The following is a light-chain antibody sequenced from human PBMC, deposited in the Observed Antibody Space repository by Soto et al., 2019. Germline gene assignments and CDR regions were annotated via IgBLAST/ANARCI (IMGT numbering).Light chain of an antibody. Sequence: QSALTQPASVSGSPGQSITISCTGTSSDVGGHNYVSWYQQHPGKAPKLMIHDVSNRPSGVSNRFSGSKSGNTASLTISGLQAEDEADYYCSSYTSSSSYVFGTGTQLTVL. CDR1: SSDVGGHNY. J-gene: IGLJ1*01. CDR2: DVS. CDR3: SSYTSSSSYV. V-gene: IGLV2-14*01.